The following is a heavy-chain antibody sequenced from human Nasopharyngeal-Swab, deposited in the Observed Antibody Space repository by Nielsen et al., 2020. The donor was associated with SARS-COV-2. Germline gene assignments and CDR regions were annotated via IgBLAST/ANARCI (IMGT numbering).Heavy chain of an antibody. D-gene: IGHD2-15*01. Sequence: SDTLSLTCTVSGGSISSSSYYWGWIRQPPGKGLEWIGSIHYTGSTYYNSSLKSRVTMSVDTSKNQFSLKLSSVTAADTAVYYCARDNAYCSAARCENWFDPWGQGTLVTVSS. CDR1: GGSISSSSYY. CDR2: IHYTGST. CDR3: ARDNAYCSAARCENWFDP. J-gene: IGHJ5*02. V-gene: IGHV4-39*07.